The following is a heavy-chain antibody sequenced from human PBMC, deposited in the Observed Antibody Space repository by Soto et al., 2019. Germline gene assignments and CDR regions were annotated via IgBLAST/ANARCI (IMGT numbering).Heavy chain of an antibody. V-gene: IGHV1-69*06. Sequence: QVQLVQSGAEVKKPGSSVKVSCKASGGTFSSYAISWVRQAPGQGLEWMGGIIPIFGTANYARKFQGRGTITADKSTSTAYMELSSLRSEDTAVYYCAREGATGTTVGEWGQGTLVTVSS. CDR3: AREGATGTTVGE. CDR2: IIPIFGTA. J-gene: IGHJ4*02. D-gene: IGHD1-7*01. CDR1: GGTFSSYA.